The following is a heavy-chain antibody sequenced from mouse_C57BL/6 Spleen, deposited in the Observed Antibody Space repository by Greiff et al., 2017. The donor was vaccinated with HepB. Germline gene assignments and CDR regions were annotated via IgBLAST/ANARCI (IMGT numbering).Heavy chain of an antibody. Sequence: VQLQQSGPELVKPGASVKLSCKASGYTFTSYDINWVKQRPGQGLEWIGWIYPRDGSTKYNEKFKGKATLTVDTSSSTAYLERHSLTSEDSAVYFCASNGDDGPYYCDYWGQGTTLTVSS. CDR1: GYTFTSYD. CDR2: IYPRDGST. J-gene: IGHJ2*01. CDR3: ASNGDDGPYYCDY. V-gene: IGHV1-85*01. D-gene: IGHD2-3*01.